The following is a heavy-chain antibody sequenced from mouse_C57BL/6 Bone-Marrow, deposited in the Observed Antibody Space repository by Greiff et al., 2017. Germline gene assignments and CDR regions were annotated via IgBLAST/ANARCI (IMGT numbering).Heavy chain of an antibody. J-gene: IGHJ3*01. V-gene: IGHV1-4*01. CDR3: SSSFSCEYAY. CDR1: CYPFTSYT. CDR2: INPSSGYT. Sequence: VQLQQSGAELARPGASVKMSCKASCYPFTSYTMHWVKQRPGQGLEWIGYINPSSGYTKYNQKFKDKATLTADKSSSTAYMQLSSLTSEDSAVYYCSSSFSCEYAYRGRGTLVTVSA. D-gene: IGHD1-1*01.